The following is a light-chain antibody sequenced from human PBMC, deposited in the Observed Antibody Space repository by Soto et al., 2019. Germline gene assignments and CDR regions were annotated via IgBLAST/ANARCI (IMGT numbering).Light chain of an antibody. CDR2: EVS. Sequence: QSVLTQPASVSGSPGQSITISCTGTSSDVGGYNYVSWYQLHPGKAPKLIIYEVSNRPLGVSNRFSGSKSGNTASLTISGLQAEDEADYYCISYTSSTAYVFGTGTKLTVL. CDR1: SSDVGGYNY. CDR3: ISYTSSTAYV. J-gene: IGLJ1*01. V-gene: IGLV2-14*01.